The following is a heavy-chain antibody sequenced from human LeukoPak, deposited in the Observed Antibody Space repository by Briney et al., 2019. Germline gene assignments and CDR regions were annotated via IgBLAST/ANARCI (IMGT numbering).Heavy chain of an antibody. CDR3: ALGYCSGGSCYSDAFDI. V-gene: IGHV4-30-4*08. J-gene: IGHJ3*02. CDR2: IYYSVST. D-gene: IGHD2-15*01. Sequence: PQRLSPTRTVSGGSITSGNYYWSWIRQPPGKGLEWGGSIYYSVSTYYNASLKSRVTISVDTCKNQCSLKLSSVTAAHTAVYYCALGYCSGGSCYSDAFDIWGQGTMVTVSS. CDR1: GGSITSGNYY.